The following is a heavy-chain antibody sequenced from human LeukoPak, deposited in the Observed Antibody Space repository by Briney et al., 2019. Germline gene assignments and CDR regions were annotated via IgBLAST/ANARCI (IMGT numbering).Heavy chain of an antibody. J-gene: IGHJ4*02. CDR3: ARVRGDYYFDY. V-gene: IGHV1-18*01. CDR1: GYTFTNYG. Sequence: ASVKVSCKASGYTFTNYGISWVRQAPGQGLEWMGWISAYNGDTNYAQKLQGRVTMTTYTSTSTAYMEVRSLRSDDTAVYYCARVRGDYYFDYWGQGTLVTVSS. D-gene: IGHD5-12*01. CDR2: ISAYNGDT.